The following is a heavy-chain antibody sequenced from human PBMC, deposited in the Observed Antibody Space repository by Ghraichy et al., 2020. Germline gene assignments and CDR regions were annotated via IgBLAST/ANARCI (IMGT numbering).Heavy chain of an antibody. V-gene: IGHV4-59*01. Sequence: SQTLSLTCTVSGASITSNHWSWVRQPPGKGLEWIGNVSYGGSATPNPALKSRVTISMDTSNNEYSLMLSSVTAADTAIYYCARVLGLSLWGQRTLVTVSS. J-gene: IGHJ4*02. CDR1: GASITSNH. CDR2: VSYGGSA. CDR3: ARVLGLSL.